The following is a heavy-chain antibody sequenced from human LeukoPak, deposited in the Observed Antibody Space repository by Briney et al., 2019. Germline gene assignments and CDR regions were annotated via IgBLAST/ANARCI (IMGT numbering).Heavy chain of an antibody. CDR3: ARSGGLQKFDY. Sequence: GGSLRLSCAASEFTFSNYALHWVRQAPGKGLQWVAVISYDGNTIHYADSVKGRFIISRDASKNTLYLQMNSLRAEDTAVYYCARSGGLQKFDYWDQGTLVTVSS. CDR2: ISYDGNTI. D-gene: IGHD4-11*01. CDR1: EFTFSNYA. V-gene: IGHV3-30-3*01. J-gene: IGHJ4*02.